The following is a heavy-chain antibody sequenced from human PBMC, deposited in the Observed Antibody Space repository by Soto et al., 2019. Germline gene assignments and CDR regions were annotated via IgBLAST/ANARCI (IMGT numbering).Heavy chain of an antibody. D-gene: IGHD1-1*01. Sequence: PGGSLRLSCAASGFTVSSNYMSWVRQAPGKGLEWVSVIYSGGSTYYADSVKGRFTISRDNSKNTLYLQMNSLRAEDTAVYYCARLEDYYYGMDVWGQGTTVTVSS. CDR3: ARLEDYYYGMDV. J-gene: IGHJ6*02. CDR1: GFTVSSNY. V-gene: IGHV3-53*01. CDR2: IYSGGST.